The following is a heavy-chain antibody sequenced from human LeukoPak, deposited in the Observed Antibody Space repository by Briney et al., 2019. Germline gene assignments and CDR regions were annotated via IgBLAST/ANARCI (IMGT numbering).Heavy chain of an antibody. D-gene: IGHD5-18*01. CDR1: GFTYSSYA. J-gene: IGHJ4*02. CDR3: AKDSEWIQLWYPSYYFDY. CDR2: ISGSGGST. Sequence: GGSLRLSCAASGFTYSSYAMRWVRQAPGKELEWVSAISGSGGSTYYADSVKGRFTISRDNSKNTLYLQMNSLRAEDTAVYYCAKDSEWIQLWYPSYYFDYWGQGTLVTVSS. V-gene: IGHV3-23*01.